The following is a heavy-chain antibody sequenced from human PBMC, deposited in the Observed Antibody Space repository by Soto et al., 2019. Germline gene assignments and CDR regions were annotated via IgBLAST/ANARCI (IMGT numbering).Heavy chain of an antibody. Sequence: QVQLVESGGGVVQPGRSLRLSCAASGFTISNYGMHWVRQAPGKGLEWVAVISYDGTITYYADSVKGRFTISRDNSKNTLYLQMNSLRTEDTAVYYCATTRVGPCSSSICFSGIFDGMDVWGQETTVTVSS. D-gene: IGHD2-2*01. V-gene: IGHV3-30-3*01. CDR1: GFTISNYG. CDR3: ATTRVGPCSSSICFSGIFDGMDV. J-gene: IGHJ6*02. CDR2: ISYDGTIT.